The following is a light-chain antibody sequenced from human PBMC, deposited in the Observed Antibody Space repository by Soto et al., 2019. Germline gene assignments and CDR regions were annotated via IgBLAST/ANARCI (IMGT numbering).Light chain of an antibody. CDR3: QKFHSFPIT. CDR2: DAS. CDR1: QSINRW. V-gene: IGKV1-5*01. Sequence: DIQMTQSPSTLSASAGDRVTITCRASQSINRWLAWYQQKPGKAPKLLINDASSLESGVPTRFSGNGSGTDFTLTFSSLQPDDFANYYCQKFHSFPITYGQGTRLHVK. J-gene: IGKJ5*01.